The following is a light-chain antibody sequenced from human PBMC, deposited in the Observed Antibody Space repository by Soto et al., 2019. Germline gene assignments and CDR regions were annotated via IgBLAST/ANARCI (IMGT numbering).Light chain of an antibody. CDR2: EVT. CDR1: SGDIGSYNR. Sequence: QTALTQPASVSGSPGQSITISCTGTSGDIGSYNRVSWYQKHPGKAPKLKIYEVTDRPSGVSNRFSGSKSGNTASLTISGLQAEDEAEYYCSSYTNINTRACVFGTGTKVTVL. J-gene: IGLJ1*01. V-gene: IGLV2-14*01. CDR3: SSYTNINTRACV.